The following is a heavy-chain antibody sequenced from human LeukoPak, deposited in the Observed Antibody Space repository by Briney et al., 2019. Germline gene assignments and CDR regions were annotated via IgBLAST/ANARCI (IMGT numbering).Heavy chain of an antibody. CDR1: GFTFSSYG. D-gene: IGHD2-2*01. V-gene: IGHV3-30*02. J-gene: IGHJ5*02. CDR2: IRYDGSNK. CDR3: AKDRDVVVPAAIEP. Sequence: PGGSLRLSCAASGFTFSSYGMHWVRQAPGKGLEWVAFIRYDGSNKYYADSVKGRFTISRDNSKNTLYLQMNSLRAEDTAAYYCAKDRDVVVPAAIEPWGQGTLVTVSS.